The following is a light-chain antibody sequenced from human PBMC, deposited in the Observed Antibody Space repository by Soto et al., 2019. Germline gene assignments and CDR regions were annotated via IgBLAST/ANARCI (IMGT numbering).Light chain of an antibody. CDR3: QQYNNWPPVLT. Sequence: EIVMTQSPDALSVSPGEKATLSCRASQNVSSNLAWYRQKPGQAPRLLIYGASTRATDIPARFSGSGSGTEFTLTISSLQSEDFAVYYCQQYNNWPPVLTFGGGTKVDIK. V-gene: IGKV3-15*01. CDR1: QNVSSN. CDR2: GAS. J-gene: IGKJ4*01.